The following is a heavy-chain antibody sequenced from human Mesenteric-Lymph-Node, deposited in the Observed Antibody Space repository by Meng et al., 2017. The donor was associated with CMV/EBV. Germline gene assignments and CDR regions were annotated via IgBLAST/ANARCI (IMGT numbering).Heavy chain of an antibody. D-gene: IGHD2-2*01. Sequence: GGSLRLSCKGSGYSFTTHWIGWVRQMPGKGLEWMGIIYPGDSDTRYSPSFQGQVTIAADNSISTIYIQWSSLRASHSAMYYCATVEGPAPDAPDYFPYWGQGTLVTVSS. V-gene: IGHV5-51*01. CDR1: GYSFTTHW. J-gene: IGHJ1*01. CDR3: ATVEGPAPDAPDYFPY. CDR2: IYPGDSDT.